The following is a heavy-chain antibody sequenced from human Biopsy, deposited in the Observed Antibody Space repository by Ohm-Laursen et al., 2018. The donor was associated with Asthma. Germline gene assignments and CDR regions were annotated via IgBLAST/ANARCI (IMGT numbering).Heavy chain of an antibody. D-gene: IGHD4-17*01. J-gene: IGHJ4*02. CDR1: GGTFSNFA. Sequence: ASVKVSCKAPGGTFSNFAISWVRQAPGQGLEWMGGHDHEEGGTVNARRFQGRVTMTEDTSTDTAYMELSSLSSDDTAVYYCASDFPKDYVRYNFQFWGQGTLVTISS. CDR2: HDHEEGGT. CDR3: ASDFPKDYVRYNFQF. V-gene: IGHV1-24*01.